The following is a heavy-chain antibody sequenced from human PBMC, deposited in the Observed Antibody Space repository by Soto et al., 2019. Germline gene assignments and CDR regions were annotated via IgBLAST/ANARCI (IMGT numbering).Heavy chain of an antibody. D-gene: IGHD3-22*01. J-gene: IGHJ3*02. V-gene: IGHV3-9*01. Sequence: EVQLVESGGGLVQPGRSLRLSCAASGFTFDDYAMHWVRQAPGKGLEWVSGLSWNSGSIGYADSVKGRFTISRDNAKNSLYLQMNSLRAEDTALYYCAKDMGLVGSGYPGTDAFDIWGQGTMVTVSS. CDR1: GFTFDDYA. CDR3: AKDMGLVGSGYPGTDAFDI. CDR2: LSWNSGSI.